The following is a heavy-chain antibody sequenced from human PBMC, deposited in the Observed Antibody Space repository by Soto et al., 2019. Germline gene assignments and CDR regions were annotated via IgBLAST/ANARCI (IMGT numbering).Heavy chain of an antibody. Sequence: ASVKVSCKASGYTFTSYGISWVRQAPGQGLEWMGWISAYNGNTNYAQKPQGRVTMTTDTSTSTAYMELRSLRSDDTAVYYCARDLPLPRTPNFNWFDPWGQGTLVTVSS. V-gene: IGHV1-18*01. CDR1: GYTFTSYG. J-gene: IGHJ5*02. CDR3: ARDLPLPRTPNFNWFDP. CDR2: ISAYNGNT. D-gene: IGHD1-7*01.